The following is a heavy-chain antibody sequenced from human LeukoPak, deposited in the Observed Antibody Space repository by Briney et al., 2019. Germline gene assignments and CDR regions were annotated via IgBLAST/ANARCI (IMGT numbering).Heavy chain of an antibody. J-gene: IGHJ5*02. CDR2: IYYSGST. Sequence: SQTLSLTCTVSGGSISSGGYYWSWIRQHPGQGLEWIGYIYYSGSTYYNPSLKSRVTMSVDTSKNQFSLKLSSVTAADTAVYYCARGGITIFGVAWFDPWGQGTLVTVSS. CDR3: ARGGITIFGVAWFDP. CDR1: GGSISSGGYY. D-gene: IGHD3-3*01. V-gene: IGHV4-31*03.